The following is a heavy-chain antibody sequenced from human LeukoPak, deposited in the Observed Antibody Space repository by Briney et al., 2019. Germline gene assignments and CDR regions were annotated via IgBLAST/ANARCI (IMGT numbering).Heavy chain of an antibody. V-gene: IGHV3-9*01. CDR1: GFTFDDYA. CDR3: AKGKSGSYTFDY. D-gene: IGHD1-26*01. J-gene: IGHJ4*02. Sequence: GGSLRLSCAASGFTFDDYAMHWVRQAPGKGLEWVSGISWNSGSIGYADSVKGRFTFSRDNAKNSLYLQMNSLRAEDTALYYCAKGKSGSYTFDYWGQGTLVTVSS. CDR2: ISWNSGSI.